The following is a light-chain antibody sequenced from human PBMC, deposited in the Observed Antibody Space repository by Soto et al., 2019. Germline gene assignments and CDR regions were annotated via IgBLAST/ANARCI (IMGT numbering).Light chain of an antibody. Sequence: CVLTQPASVTASPGQSITISCTGTSSDVGGYNYVAWYQQHPDKAPKLLIYDVTNRPSGVSIRFSGSKSGDTASLTISGLLPEDEADYYCTSYTSIYTYVFGTGTKVTVL. CDR2: DVT. CDR1: SSDVGGYNY. V-gene: IGLV2-14*01. J-gene: IGLJ1*01. CDR3: TSYTSIYTYV.